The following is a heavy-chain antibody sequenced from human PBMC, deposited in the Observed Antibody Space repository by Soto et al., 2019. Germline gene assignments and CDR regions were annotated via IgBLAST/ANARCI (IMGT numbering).Heavy chain of an antibody. V-gene: IGHV4-30-2*01. CDR2: IYHSGST. CDR1: GGSISSGGYS. J-gene: IGHJ6*02. CDR3: ANTRDPGGGMDV. Sequence: QLQLQESGSGLVKPSQTLSLTCAVSGGSISSGGYSWSWIRQPPGKGLEWIGYIYHSGSTYYNPYLKSRVTISVDRSKNQFSLKLSSVTAADTAVYYCANTRDPGGGMDVWGQGTTVTVSS. D-gene: IGHD2-15*01.